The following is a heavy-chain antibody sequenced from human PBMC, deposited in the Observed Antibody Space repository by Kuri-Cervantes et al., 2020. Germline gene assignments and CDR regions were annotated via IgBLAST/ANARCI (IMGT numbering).Heavy chain of an antibody. CDR3: ARDRTEYSYGYGWFDP. D-gene: IGHD5-18*01. V-gene: IGHV3-11*01. CDR1: GFTFSDYY. CDR2: ISSSGSTI. J-gene: IGHJ5*02. Sequence: GGSLRLSCAASGFTFSDYYMSWIRQAPGKGLEWVSYISSSGSTIYYADSVKGRFTISRDNAKNSLYLQMNSLRAEDTALYYCARDRTEYSYGYGWFDPWGQGTLVTVSS.